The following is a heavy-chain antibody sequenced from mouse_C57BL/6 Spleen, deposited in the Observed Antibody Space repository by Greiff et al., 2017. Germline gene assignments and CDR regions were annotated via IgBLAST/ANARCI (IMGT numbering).Heavy chain of an antibody. D-gene: IGHD2-4*01. CDR1: GFTFSDYY. CDR2: INYDGSST. V-gene: IGHV5-16*01. Sequence: EVQGVEPGGGLVQPGSSMKFSCTASGFTFSDYYMAWVRQVPEKGLEWVANINYDGSSTYYLDNFKSRFIISRDNANNILYLQMSSLKSEDTATYYCAIYDDFDRGFAYWGQGTLVTVSA. J-gene: IGHJ3*01. CDR3: AIYDDFDRGFAY.